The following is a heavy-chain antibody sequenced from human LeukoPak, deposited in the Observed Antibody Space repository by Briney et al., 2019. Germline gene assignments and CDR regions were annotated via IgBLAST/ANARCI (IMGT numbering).Heavy chain of an antibody. CDR2: IHPGNSET. V-gene: IGHV5-51*01. Sequence: GESLKISCKGSGYSFSSYWIAWVRQMPGKGLEWMGIIHPGNSETTYNPSFKGHVTMSADKSISTAYLQWSSLEDTDTAKYYCARRLLTIAISAANDYWGQGTLVTVSS. CDR3: ARRLLTIAISAANDY. J-gene: IGHJ4*02. D-gene: IGHD6-13*01. CDR1: GYSFSSYW.